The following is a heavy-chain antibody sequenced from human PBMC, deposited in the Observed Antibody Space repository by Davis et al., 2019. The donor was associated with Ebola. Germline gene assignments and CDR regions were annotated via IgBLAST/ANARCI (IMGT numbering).Heavy chain of an antibody. CDR1: GGSFSGYY. V-gene: IGHV4-34*01. J-gene: IGHJ3*02. CDR2: INHSGST. CDR3: ARSGSGHYAFDI. D-gene: IGHD2-15*01. Sequence: MPSETLSLTCAVYGGSFSGYYWSWIRQPPGKGLERIGEINHSGSTNYNPSLKSRVTISVDTSKNQFSLKLSSVTAADTAVYYCARSGSGHYAFDIWGQGTMVTVSS.